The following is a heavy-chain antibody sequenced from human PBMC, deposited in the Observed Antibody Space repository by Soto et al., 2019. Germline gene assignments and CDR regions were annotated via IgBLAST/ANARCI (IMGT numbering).Heavy chain of an antibody. CDR1: GYTFTSYG. J-gene: IGHJ6*02. D-gene: IGHD6-6*01. V-gene: IGHV1-18*04. CDR3: ARASYLAALFLFRMDV. Sequence: SVKVSCKSSGYTFTSYGISWVRQAPGRGLEWMGWITAYNGNTNYAQKLQGRVTMTTDKSTSTAYTELRSLRSDDTAVYYCARASYLAALFLFRMDVWGHGTKVTVSS. CDR2: ITAYNGNT.